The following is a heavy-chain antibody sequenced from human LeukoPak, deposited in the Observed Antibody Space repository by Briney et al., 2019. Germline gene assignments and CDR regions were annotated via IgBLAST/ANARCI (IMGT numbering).Heavy chain of an antibody. CDR3: AKDPYMDV. Sequence: GRSLRPSCAASGFSFADATMHSVRHVPGKGLEWVSGINWNSVTIGYADSVKGRFTVSRDNAKISLYLQMNSLKTEDTALYYCAKDPYMDVWGKGTTVTVSS. J-gene: IGHJ6*03. CDR2: INWNSVTI. CDR1: GFSFADAT. V-gene: IGHV3-9*01.